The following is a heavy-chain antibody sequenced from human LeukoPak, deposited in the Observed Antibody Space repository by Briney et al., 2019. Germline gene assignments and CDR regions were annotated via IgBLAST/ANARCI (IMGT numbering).Heavy chain of an antibody. D-gene: IGHD3-22*01. CDR1: GYTFTSYY. Sequence: ASVKVSCKASGYTFTSYYMHWVRQAPGQGLEWMGIINPSGGSTSYAQKFQGRVTMTRGTSTSTVYMELSSLRSEDTAVYYCARDLGPYYDSSGYYFDYWGQGTLVTVSS. V-gene: IGHV1-46*01. CDR3: ARDLGPYYDSSGYYFDY. J-gene: IGHJ4*02. CDR2: INPSGGST.